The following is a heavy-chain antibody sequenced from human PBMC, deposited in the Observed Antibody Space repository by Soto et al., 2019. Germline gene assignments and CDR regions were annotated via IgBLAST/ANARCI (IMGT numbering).Heavy chain of an antibody. CDR2: IGGSGTTI. J-gene: IGHJ4*02. CDR3: AKSVYNWNEGFFDY. CDR1: GFPFSAYA. V-gene: IGHV3-23*01. D-gene: IGHD1-1*01. Sequence: GGSLRLSCVASGFPFSAYAMNWVRQTPGKGLEWVCGIGGSGTTIYCADSVKGRFTISRDSSENTLYLQMNSLRAEDTAVYYCAKSVYNWNEGFFDYLGQGNLVTVS.